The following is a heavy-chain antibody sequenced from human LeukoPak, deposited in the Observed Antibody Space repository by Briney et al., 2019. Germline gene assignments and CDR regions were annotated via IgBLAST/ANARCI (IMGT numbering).Heavy chain of an antibody. D-gene: IGHD6-13*01. CDR3: ASQIMSSSRQAFDY. J-gene: IGHJ4*02. CDR1: GRSISSYY. V-gene: IGHV4-59*01. Sequence: PSETLSLTCTVSGRSISSYYWSWIRQPPGKGLEWVGYIYYSGSTNYNTSLKSRVTISVDTSTNQFSLKLSSVTAADTAVYYCASQIMSSSRQAFDYWGQGTLVTVSS. CDR2: IYYSGST.